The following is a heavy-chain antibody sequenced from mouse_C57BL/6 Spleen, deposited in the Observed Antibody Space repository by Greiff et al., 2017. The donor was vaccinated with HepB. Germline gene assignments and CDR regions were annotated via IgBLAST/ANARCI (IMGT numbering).Heavy chain of an antibody. CDR1: GFNIKDDY. CDR3: TTRLLFFDY. J-gene: IGHJ2*01. V-gene: IGHV14-4*01. D-gene: IGHD2-10*01. Sequence: EVHLVESGAELVRPGASVKLSCTASGFNIKDDYMHWVKQRPEQGLEWIGWIDPENGDTEYASKFQGKATITADTSSNTAYLQLSSLTSEDTAVYYCTTRLLFFDYWGQGTTLTVSS. CDR2: IDPENGDT.